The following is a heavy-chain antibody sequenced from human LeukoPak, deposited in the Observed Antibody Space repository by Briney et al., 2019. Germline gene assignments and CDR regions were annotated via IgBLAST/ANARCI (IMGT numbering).Heavy chain of an antibody. D-gene: IGHD3-10*01. CDR1: GFTFSSYG. Sequence: GGFLRLSCAASGFTFSSYGMHWVRQAPGKGLEWVAVISYDGSNKYYADSVKGRFTISRDNSKNTLYLQMNSLRAEDTAVYYSAKAVYGSGSYSGMDVWGQGTTVTVSS. CDR2: ISYDGSNK. V-gene: IGHV3-30*18. CDR3: AKAVYGSGSYSGMDV. J-gene: IGHJ6*02.